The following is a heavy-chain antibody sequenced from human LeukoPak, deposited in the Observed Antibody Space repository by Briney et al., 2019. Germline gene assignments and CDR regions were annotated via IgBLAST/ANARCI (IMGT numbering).Heavy chain of an antibody. CDR3: ARGPNYYDSSNYFDY. V-gene: IGHV3-21*01. D-gene: IGHD3-22*01. CDR2: ISSRGNDI. Sequence: GGSLRLSCAASGFTFSSYSMKWVRQAPGKGLEWVSSISSRGNDIYYADSVRGRFTISRDNAKNSLYLQMNSLRAEDTAVYYCARGPNYYDSSNYFDYWGQGTLVTVSS. CDR1: GFTFSSYS. J-gene: IGHJ4*02.